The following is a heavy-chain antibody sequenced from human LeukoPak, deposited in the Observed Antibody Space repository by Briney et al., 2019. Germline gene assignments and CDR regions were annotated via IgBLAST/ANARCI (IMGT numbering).Heavy chain of an antibody. J-gene: IGHJ4*02. Sequence: PGGFLRLSCAASGFTFSTYWMTWVRQAPGKGLEWVANINGDGSVKYYVDSVKGRFTISRDNAKNSLYLQMNSLRVEDTAVYFCASIVGYCSTASCFRGWGQGTLVTVSS. CDR1: GFTFSTYW. CDR3: ASIVGYCSTASCFRG. CDR2: INGDGSVK. D-gene: IGHD2-2*01. V-gene: IGHV3-7*01.